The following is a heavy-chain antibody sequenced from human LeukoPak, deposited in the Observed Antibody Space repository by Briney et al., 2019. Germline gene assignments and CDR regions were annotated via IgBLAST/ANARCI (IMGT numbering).Heavy chain of an antibody. V-gene: IGHV1-2*02. CDR2: INPNSGGT. CDR3: ARVYLGVYYYGSSGYSHLDY. CDR1: GYTFTDYY. Sequence: ASVKVSCQASGYTFTDYYMHWVRQAPGQGLEWMGWINPNSGGTNYAQKFQGRVTMTRDTSISTAYKELSRLRSDDTAVYYCARVYLGVYYYGSSGYSHLDYWGQGTLVTVSS. J-gene: IGHJ4*02. D-gene: IGHD3-22*01.